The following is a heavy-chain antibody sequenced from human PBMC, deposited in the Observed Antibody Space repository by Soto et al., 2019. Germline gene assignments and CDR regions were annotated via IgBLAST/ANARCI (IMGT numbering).Heavy chain of an antibody. V-gene: IGHV1-8*02. Sequence: SVKVSCEASGYTFTSYDINWVRQATGQGLEWMGWMNPNSGNTGYAQKFQGRVTMTRDTSTSTVYMELSSLRSEDTAVYYCARVKDIVVVPAAMRDDAFDIWGQGTMVTVSS. CDR1: GYTFTSYD. D-gene: IGHD2-2*01. CDR3: ARVKDIVVVPAAMRDDAFDI. J-gene: IGHJ3*02. CDR2: MNPNSGNT.